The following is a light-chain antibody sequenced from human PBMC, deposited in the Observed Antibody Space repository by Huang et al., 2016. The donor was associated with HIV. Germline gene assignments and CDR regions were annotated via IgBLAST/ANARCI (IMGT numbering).Light chain of an antibody. J-gene: IGKJ2*01. CDR1: QTISSNY. CDR2: CTS. V-gene: IGKV3-20*01. Sequence: EVVLTQSPGTLSLSPGERPTLSCRASQTISSNYLAWYQQQPGQAPRLLLYCTSNMATVLPDRFSGSGSGTDCTLTISSLEPEDFAVYYCQQYGNSPPYTFGQGTTLDIK. CDR3: QQYGNSPPYT.